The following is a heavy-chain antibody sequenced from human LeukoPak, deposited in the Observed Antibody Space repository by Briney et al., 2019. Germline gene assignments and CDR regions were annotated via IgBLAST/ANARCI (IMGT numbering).Heavy chain of an antibody. CDR2: IYYNGNT. D-gene: IGHD3-22*01. CDR3: AKARYDSSGYLIKDAFDI. J-gene: IGHJ3*02. CDR1: GASIRSYY. Sequence: PSETLSLTCTVSGASIRSYYWSWIRQPPGKGLEWIGYIYYNGNTNYNSSLKSRVTISVDTSKNQFSLKLNSVTAADTAVYYCAKARYDSSGYLIKDAFDIWGQGTMVSVSS. V-gene: IGHV4-59*01.